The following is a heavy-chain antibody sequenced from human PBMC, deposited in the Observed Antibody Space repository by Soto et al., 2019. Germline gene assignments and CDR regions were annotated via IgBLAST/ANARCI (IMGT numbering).Heavy chain of an antibody. CDR3: ARATPGVIGYCSNGVCPSGYGMDV. D-gene: IGHD2-8*01. J-gene: IGHJ6*02. Sequence: ASVKVSCKASGGTFSSYAISWVRQAPGQGLEWMGGIIPIFGTANYAQKFQGRVTITADESTSTVYMELSSLRSEDTAAYYCARATPGVIGYCSNGVCPSGYGMDVWGQGTTVTVSS. V-gene: IGHV1-69*13. CDR2: IIPIFGTA. CDR1: GGTFSSYA.